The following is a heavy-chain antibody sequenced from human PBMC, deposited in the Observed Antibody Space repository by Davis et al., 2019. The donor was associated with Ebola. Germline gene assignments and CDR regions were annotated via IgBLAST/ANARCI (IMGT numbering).Heavy chain of an antibody. CDR2: ISGSGGTT. J-gene: IGHJ3*02. D-gene: IGHD4-23*01. CDR1: VITFSSYA. CDR3: AREGDYGGAFDI. V-gene: IGHV3-23*01. Sequence: GGSLRLSCADSVITFSSYAMTWVRQAPGKGLEWVSAISGSGGTTYYAGSVKGRFTVSRDNSKKTMYLQMNSLRAEDTAVYYCAREGDYGGAFDIWGQGTMVTVSS.